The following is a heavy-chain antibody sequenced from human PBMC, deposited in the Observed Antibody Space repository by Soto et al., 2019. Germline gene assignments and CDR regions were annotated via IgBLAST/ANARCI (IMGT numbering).Heavy chain of an antibody. Sequence: GGSLRLSCAASGFTFSSYAMSWVRQAPGKGLEWVSAISGSGGSTYYADSVKGRFTISRDNSKNTLYLQMNSLRAEDTAVYYCAKGITRGPLHWLPYTDAFDIWGQGTMVTVSS. J-gene: IGHJ3*02. CDR2: ISGSGGST. D-gene: IGHD3-9*01. CDR1: GFTFSSYA. CDR3: AKGITRGPLHWLPYTDAFDI. V-gene: IGHV3-23*01.